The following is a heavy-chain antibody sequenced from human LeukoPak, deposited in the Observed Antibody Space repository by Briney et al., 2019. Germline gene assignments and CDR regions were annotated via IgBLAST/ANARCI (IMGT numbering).Heavy chain of an antibody. CDR2: IYYTGST. CDR1: GGSISSSSYY. V-gene: IGHV4-39*01. J-gene: IGHJ4*02. D-gene: IGHD2-2*01. Sequence: SETLSLTCTVSGGSISSSSYYWGWIRQPPGKGLEWIGSIYYTGSTYYNPSLKSRVTIFMDRSKNQFSLRLSSVTAADTAVYYCGSWGVPPAAVDGYCGQGTLVTVSS. CDR3: GSWGVPPAAVDGY.